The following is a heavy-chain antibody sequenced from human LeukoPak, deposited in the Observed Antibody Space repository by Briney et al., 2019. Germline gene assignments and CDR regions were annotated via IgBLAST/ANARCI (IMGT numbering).Heavy chain of an antibody. D-gene: IGHD3-10*01. J-gene: IGHJ4*02. CDR2: ISGSGGST. Sequence: GGSLRLSCAASGFTFSSYAMSWVRQAPGKGLEWVSTISGSGGSTFYADSVKGRFTISRDNSKNTLYLQMNSLRAEDTAVYYCARGFILLPDYWGQGTLVTVSS. CDR1: GFTFSSYA. CDR3: ARGFILLPDY. V-gene: IGHV3-23*01.